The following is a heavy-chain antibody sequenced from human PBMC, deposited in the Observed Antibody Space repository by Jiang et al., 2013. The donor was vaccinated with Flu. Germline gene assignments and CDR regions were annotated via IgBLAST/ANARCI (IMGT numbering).Heavy chain of an antibody. D-gene: IGHD4-11*01. J-gene: IGHJ4*02. Sequence: VQLLESGGGLVQPGGSLKLSCAASGFSFRTYNMNWVRQAPGKGLEWVSYISSGSGTIYYADSVKGRFTISRDNAKNSLFLQMNSLRDEDTAVYYCVREQETDYSTIFDSWGQGTLVTVTS. V-gene: IGHV3-48*02. CDR1: GFSFRTYN. CDR2: ISSGSGTI. CDR3: VREQETDYSTIFDS.